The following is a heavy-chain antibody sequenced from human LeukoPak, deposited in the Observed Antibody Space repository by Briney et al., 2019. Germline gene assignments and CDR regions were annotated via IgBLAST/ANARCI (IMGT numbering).Heavy chain of an antibody. CDR3: ARGNYDFWSGYQGENWFDP. J-gene: IGHJ5*02. V-gene: IGHV4-39*01. Sequence: SETLSLTCTVSGGSISSSSYYWGWIRQPPGKGLEWIGSIYYSGSTYYNPSLKGRVTISVDTSKNQFSLKLSSVTAADTAVYYCARGNYDFWSGYQGENWFDPWGQGTLVTVSS. CDR2: IYYSGST. D-gene: IGHD3-3*01. CDR1: GGSISSSSYY.